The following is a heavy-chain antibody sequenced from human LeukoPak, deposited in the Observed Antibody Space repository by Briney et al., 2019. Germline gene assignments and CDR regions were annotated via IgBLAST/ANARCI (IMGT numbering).Heavy chain of an antibody. CDR2: INPNSGGT. D-gene: IGHD6-13*01. CDR3: AKENSSSTSIYY. CDR1: GYTFTGYC. Sequence: ASVKVSCKASGYTFTGYCMHWVRHAPRQGLEWMGWINPNSGGTNYAQKFQGRVTMTRDTSISTAYMELSRLRSDDTAVYYCAKENSSSTSIYYSGHGTLVTVSS. V-gene: IGHV1-2*02. J-gene: IGHJ4*01.